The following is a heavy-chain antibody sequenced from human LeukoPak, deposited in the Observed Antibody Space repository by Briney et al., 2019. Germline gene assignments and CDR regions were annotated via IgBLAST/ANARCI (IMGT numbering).Heavy chain of an antibody. Sequence: GGSLRLSCAASGFSFSSHGMSWVRQAPGKGLEWVSGIIGGAGGTYYADSVKGRFTISRDNAKNSLYLQMNSLRAEDTAVYYCAELGITMIGGVWGKGTTVTISS. V-gene: IGHV3-23*01. CDR1: GFSFSSHG. J-gene: IGHJ6*04. CDR2: IIGGAGGT. D-gene: IGHD3-10*02. CDR3: AELGITMIGGV.